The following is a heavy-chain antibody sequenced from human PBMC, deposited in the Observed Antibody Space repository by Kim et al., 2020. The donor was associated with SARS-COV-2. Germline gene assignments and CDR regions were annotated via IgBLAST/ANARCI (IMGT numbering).Heavy chain of an antibody. D-gene: IGHD3-10*01. CDR2: ISYDGSNK. CDR3: ARDEAIWFGEPSNYFDY. CDR1: GFTFSSYA. V-gene: IGHV3-30*04. J-gene: IGHJ4*02. Sequence: GGSLRLSCAASGFTFSSYAMHWVRQAPGKGLEWVAVISYDGSNKYYADSVKGRFTISRDNSKNTLYLQMNSLRAEDTAVYYCARDEAIWFGEPSNYFDYWGQGTLVTVSS.